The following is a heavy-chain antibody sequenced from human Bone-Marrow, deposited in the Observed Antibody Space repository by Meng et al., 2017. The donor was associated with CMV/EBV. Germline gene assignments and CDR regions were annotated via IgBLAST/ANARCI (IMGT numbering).Heavy chain of an antibody. CDR3: ARARVPAAVYDYYGMDF. CDR2: INPILGIT. Sequence: SVKVSCKASGDTFSSYAISWVRQAPGQGLEWMGGINPILGITNYAQKFQGRVTIAADKSTSTAYMELSSLRAVDTAVYFCARARVPAAVYDYYGMDFWGQGTTVTVSS. J-gene: IGHJ6*02. V-gene: IGHV1-69*10. CDR1: GDTFSSYA. D-gene: IGHD2-2*01.